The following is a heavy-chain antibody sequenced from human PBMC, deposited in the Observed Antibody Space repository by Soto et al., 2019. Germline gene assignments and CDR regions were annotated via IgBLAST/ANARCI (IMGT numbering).Heavy chain of an antibody. J-gene: IGHJ6*02. CDR2: IIPIFGTA. CDR1: GGTFSSYA. V-gene: IGHV1-69*13. Sequence: GASVKVSGKASGGTFSSYAISWVRQAPGQGLEWMGGIIPIFGTANYAQKFQGRVTITADESTSTAYMELSSLRSEDTAVYYCARDREWLGNYYYYGMDAWGQGTTVTVPS. D-gene: IGHD6-19*01. CDR3: ARDREWLGNYYYYGMDA.